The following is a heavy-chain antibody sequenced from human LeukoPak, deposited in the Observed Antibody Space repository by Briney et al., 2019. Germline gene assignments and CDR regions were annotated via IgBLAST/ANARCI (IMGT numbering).Heavy chain of an antibody. CDR1: EYTLTEIS. D-gene: IGHD2-15*01. V-gene: IGHV1-24*01. Sequence: GGSLTVSCRVSEYTLTEISMHWVRKAPGKGLDRMGGFDPEDGEPIYAQKFQSRVTMTEDTSTDTAYMELSSLRSEDTAVYYCATASVVVAATQHYYMDVWGKGTTVTVSS. CDR2: FDPEDGEP. CDR3: ATASVVVAATQHYYMDV. J-gene: IGHJ6*03.